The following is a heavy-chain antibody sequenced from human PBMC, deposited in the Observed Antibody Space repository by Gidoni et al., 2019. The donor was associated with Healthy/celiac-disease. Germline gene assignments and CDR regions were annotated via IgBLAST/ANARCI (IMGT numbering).Heavy chain of an antibody. J-gene: IGHJ6*02. V-gene: IGHV4-59*01. CDR2: IYYSGST. Sequence: VKPSETLSLTCTVSGGSISSYYWSWIRQPPGKGLEWIGYIYYSGSTNDNPSLKSRVTISVDTSKNQFSLKLSSVTAADTAVYYCARSEGYYYGMDVWGQGTTVTVSS. CDR3: ARSEGYYYGMDV. CDR1: GGSISSYY.